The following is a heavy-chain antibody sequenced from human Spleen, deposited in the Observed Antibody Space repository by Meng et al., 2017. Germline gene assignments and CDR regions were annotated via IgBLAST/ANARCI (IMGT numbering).Heavy chain of an antibody. CDR2: IYYSGST. D-gene: IGHD3-22*01. V-gene: IGHV4-31*03. CDR3: ASHYYDSSALGYFQH. J-gene: IGHJ1*01. Sequence: QVPLQESGPGLVKPSQTLSLTCTVSGGSISSGGYYWSWIRQHPGKGLEWIGYIYYSGSTYYNPSLKSRVTISVDTSKNQFSLKLSSVTAADTAVYYCASHYYDSSALGYFQHWGQGTLVTVSS. CDR1: GGSISSGGYY.